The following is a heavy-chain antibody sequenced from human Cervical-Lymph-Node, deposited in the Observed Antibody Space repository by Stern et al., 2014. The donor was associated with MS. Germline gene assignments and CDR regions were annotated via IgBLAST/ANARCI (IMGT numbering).Heavy chain of an antibody. V-gene: IGHV5-51*01. CDR2: IYPGDSET. CDR3: ARQTTAWASDV. J-gene: IGHJ4*02. CDR1: GYTFSIYG. Sequence: EVQLVQSGAELIRPWGSLKISCKGSGYTFSIYGSAWVRQMPGKGLEWMGIIYPGDSETRYSPSFQGQVTMSADKSTSTAYLQWSSLNASDTAMYFCARQTTAWASDVWGQGTLVTVSS. D-gene: IGHD1-14*01.